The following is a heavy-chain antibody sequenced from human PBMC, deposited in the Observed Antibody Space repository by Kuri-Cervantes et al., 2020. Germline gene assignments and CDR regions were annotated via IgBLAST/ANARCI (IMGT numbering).Heavy chain of an antibody. J-gene: IGHJ5*02. Sequence: ASVKVSCKASGYTFTSYYMHWVRQAPGQGLEWMGIINPSGGSTSYAQKFQGRVTMTRDTSTSTAYMELRSLRSDDTAVYYCARSKILRRLAVAGVDWFDPWGQGTLVTVSS. CDR1: GYTFTSYY. CDR3: ARSKILRRLAVAGVDWFDP. CDR2: INPSGGST. V-gene: IGHV1-46*01. D-gene: IGHD6-19*01.